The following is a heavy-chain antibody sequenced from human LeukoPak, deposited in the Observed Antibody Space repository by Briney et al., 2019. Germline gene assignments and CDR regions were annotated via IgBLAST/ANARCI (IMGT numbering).Heavy chain of an antibody. Sequence: PSETLSLTCTVSGYSISSGYYWGWIRQPPGKGLEWIGNIYPTGSTYYNPSLKSRVTISVDTSKNQFSLKMSSVTAADTAVYFCARGGPPGYYYDYYMDVWGKGTTVTISS. CDR3: ARGGPPGYYYDYYMDV. CDR1: GYSISSGYY. CDR2: IYPTGST. V-gene: IGHV4-38-2*02. J-gene: IGHJ6*03.